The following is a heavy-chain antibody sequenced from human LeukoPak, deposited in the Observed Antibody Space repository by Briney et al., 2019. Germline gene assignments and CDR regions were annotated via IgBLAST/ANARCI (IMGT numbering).Heavy chain of an antibody. Sequence: PGASLRLSCAASGFTSSSNAMGWVRQASGKGLEWVSAISPGGSPYYADSVKGRFTISRDNSENTLYLQMNSLRAEDTAVYYCVKRELYIVATTWGQGTLVTVSS. CDR3: VKRELYIVATT. J-gene: IGHJ5*02. D-gene: IGHD5-12*01. CDR1: GFTSSSNA. CDR2: ISPGGSP. V-gene: IGHV3-23*01.